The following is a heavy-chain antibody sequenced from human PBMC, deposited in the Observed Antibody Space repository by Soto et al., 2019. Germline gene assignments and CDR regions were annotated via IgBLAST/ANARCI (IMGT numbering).Heavy chain of an antibody. V-gene: IGHV1-18*01. CDR2: ISAYNGNT. Sequence: ASVKVSCKASGYTFASYAISWMRQAPGQGLEGMGWISAYNGNTNYAQKLQGRFTMTTDTSTSTAYMELRSLISADTAVYYCARDPPPPDYWGQGTLVTVSS. J-gene: IGHJ4*02. CDR3: ARDPPPPDY. CDR1: GYTFASYA.